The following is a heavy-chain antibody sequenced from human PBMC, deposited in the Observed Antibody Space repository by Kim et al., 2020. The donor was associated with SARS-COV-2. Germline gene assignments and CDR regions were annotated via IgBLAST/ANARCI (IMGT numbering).Heavy chain of an antibody. CDR1: GGSINGGDSY. J-gene: IGHJ3*02. CDR3: ARVDVDSDAFDI. V-gene: IGHV4-31*03. CDR2: IYYSGTT. D-gene: IGHD2-15*01. Sequence: LSLTCSVSGGSINGGDSYWSWLRHHPEKGLEWIGYIYYSGTTYFSPSLKPRVTISVDISKSLFSLSLRSVTAADTAIYYCARVDVDSDAFDIWGQG.